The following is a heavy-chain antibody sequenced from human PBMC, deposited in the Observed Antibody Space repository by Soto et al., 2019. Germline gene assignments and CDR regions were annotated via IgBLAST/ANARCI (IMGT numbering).Heavy chain of an antibody. V-gene: IGHV1-69*06. CDR2: IIPIFGTA. Sequence: SMKVSCKASVGTFISYAIICVRQAPGQGLDWMGGIIPIFGTANYAQKFQGRVTITADKSTSTAYMELSSLRSEDTAVYYCARDKSIAARPASTDYYYGMDVWGQGTTVTVSS. J-gene: IGHJ6*02. CDR3: ARDKSIAARPASTDYYYGMDV. CDR1: VGTFISYA. D-gene: IGHD6-6*01.